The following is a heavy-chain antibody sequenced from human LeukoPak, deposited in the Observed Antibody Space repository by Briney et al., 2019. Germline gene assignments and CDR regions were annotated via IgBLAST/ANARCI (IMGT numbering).Heavy chain of an antibody. CDR1: GYTFTSYG. J-gene: IGHJ4*02. CDR3: ARGRSGYDATPVDY. D-gene: IGHD5-12*01. Sequence: GASVKVSCKASGYTFTSYGISWVRQAPGQGLEWMGWISAYNGNTNYAQKLQGWVTMTTDTSTSTAYMELRSLRSDDTAVYYCARGRSGYDATPVDYWGQGTLVTVSS. CDR2: ISAYNGNT. V-gene: IGHV1-18*01.